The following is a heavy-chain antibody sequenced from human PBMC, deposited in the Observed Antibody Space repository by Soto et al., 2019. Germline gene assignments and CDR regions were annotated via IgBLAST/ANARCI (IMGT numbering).Heavy chain of an antibody. CDR2: NIPIFGTA. J-gene: IGHJ6*02. Sequence: QVQLVQSGAEVKKPGSSVKVSCKASGGTFSSYAISWVRQAPGQGLEWMGGNIPIFGTANYAQKFQGRVTVTADESTSTGYMELSSLRSEDTAVYYCARRPYYYDSSGYPAYYYYYGMDVWGQGTTVTVSS. CDR1: GGTFSSYA. V-gene: IGHV1-69*01. D-gene: IGHD3-22*01. CDR3: ARRPYYYDSSGYPAYYYYYGMDV.